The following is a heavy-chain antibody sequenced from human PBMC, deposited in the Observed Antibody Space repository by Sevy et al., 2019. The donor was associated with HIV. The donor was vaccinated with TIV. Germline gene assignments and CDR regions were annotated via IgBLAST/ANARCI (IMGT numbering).Heavy chain of an antibody. D-gene: IGHD5-12*01. V-gene: IGHV4-4*07. Sequence: SETLSLTCTVSGGSISSYYWSWIRQPAGKGLEWIGRIYTSGSTNYNPSLKSRVTMSVDTSKNQFSRKLSSVTAADTAVYYCARDQGGDGYNWGYYYYGMDVWGQGTTVTVSS. CDR3: ARDQGGDGYNWGYYYYGMDV. CDR1: GGSISSYY. J-gene: IGHJ6*02. CDR2: IYTSGST.